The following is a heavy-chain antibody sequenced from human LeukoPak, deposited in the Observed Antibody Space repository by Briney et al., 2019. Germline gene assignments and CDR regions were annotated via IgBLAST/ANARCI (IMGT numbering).Heavy chain of an antibody. J-gene: IGHJ4*02. CDR2: ISGSGDRT. CDR1: GFTFSSYA. D-gene: IGHD3-9*01. Sequence: SPRLSCAASGFTFSSYAVGWVRQGPGKGLEWGSAISGSGDRTYYVDSVKGRFTISRDNSKNTLCLQMNSLRVEDTAVYYCAKSSGYTDYWGQGTLVTVSS. V-gene: IGHV3-23*01. CDR3: AKSSGYTDY.